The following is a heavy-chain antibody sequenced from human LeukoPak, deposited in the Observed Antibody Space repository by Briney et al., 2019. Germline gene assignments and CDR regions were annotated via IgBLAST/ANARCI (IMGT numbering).Heavy chain of an antibody. D-gene: IGHD2-2*01. Sequence: GSLRLSCAASGFTFSSYAMSWVRQAPGKGLEWIGYIYYSGSTNYNPSLKSRVTISVDTSKNQFSLKLSSVTAADTAVYYCARALFLSRTSPPFFDYWGQGTLVTVSS. V-gene: IGHV4-59*01. J-gene: IGHJ4*02. CDR3: ARALFLSRTSPPFFDY. CDR2: IYYSGST. CDR1: GFTFSSYA.